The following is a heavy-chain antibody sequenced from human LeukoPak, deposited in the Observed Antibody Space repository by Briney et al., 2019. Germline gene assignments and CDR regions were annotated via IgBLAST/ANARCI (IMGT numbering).Heavy chain of an antibody. J-gene: IGHJ5*02. CDR2: VWHDGSNK. D-gene: IGHD3-16*01. Sequence: GGSLRLSCAASGFTFSGSGMHWVRQAPGKGLDWVAFVWHDGSNKYYADSVKGRFTISRDNSKNTLYLQMNSLRDEDTAVYYCAKGGSVQNSFDPWGQGTLVTVSS. CDR3: AKGGSVQNSFDP. V-gene: IGHV3-30*02. CDR1: GFTFSGSG.